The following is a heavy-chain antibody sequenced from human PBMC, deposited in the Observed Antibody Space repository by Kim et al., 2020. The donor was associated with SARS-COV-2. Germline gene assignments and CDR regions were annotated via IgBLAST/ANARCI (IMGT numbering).Heavy chain of an antibody. CDR2: INPNSGGT. V-gene: IGHV1-2*06. CDR3: ARPDYDSSGYSFDP. D-gene: IGHD3-22*01. J-gene: IGHJ5*02. CDR1: GYTFTGYY. Sequence: ASVKVSCKASGYTFTGYYMHWVRQAPGQGLEWMGRINPNSGGTNYAQKFQGRVTMTRDTSISTAYMELSRLRSDDTAVYYCARPDYDSSGYSFDPWGQGTLVTVSS.